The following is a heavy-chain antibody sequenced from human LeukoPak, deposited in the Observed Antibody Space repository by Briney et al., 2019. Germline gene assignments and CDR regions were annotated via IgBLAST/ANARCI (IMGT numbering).Heavy chain of an antibody. V-gene: IGHV1-18*01. CDR3: ARGADY. Sequence: ASVKVSCKASGYTFNSYGISWARQAPGQGLEWMGWINSNKGNTKYAQKFQGRVTMTTDTSTSTACMELRSLRFDDTAVYYCARGADYWGQGTLVTVSS. J-gene: IGHJ4*02. CDR1: GYTFNSYG. CDR2: INSNKGNT.